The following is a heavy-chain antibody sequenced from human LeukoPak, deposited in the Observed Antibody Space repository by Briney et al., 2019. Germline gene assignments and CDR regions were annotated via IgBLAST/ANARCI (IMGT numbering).Heavy chain of an antibody. D-gene: IGHD4-17*01. Sequence: GRSLSLSCAASGFTFSNFAMHWVRQAPGKGLEWVAVISYDGSIKYYADSVKGRFTISRDSSENTLYLQMNSLRAEDTAVYYCAREDMTTVTTRWAFDIWGQGAMVTVSS. CDR3: AREDMTTVTTRWAFDI. CDR2: ISYDGSIK. V-gene: IGHV3-30*04. CDR1: GFTFSNFA. J-gene: IGHJ3*02.